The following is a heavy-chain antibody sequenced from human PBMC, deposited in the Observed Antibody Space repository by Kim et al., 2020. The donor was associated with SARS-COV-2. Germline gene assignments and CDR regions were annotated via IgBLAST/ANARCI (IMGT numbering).Heavy chain of an antibody. CDR3: AREQRHAFWYYDY. Sequence: GGSLRLSCTASGFTFRNYGMHWVRQAPGKGLEWLGVVSSDGKTHFYADAVKGRFTISRDNSQNTIYLQVKSLTAEDRAVYYCAREQRHAFWYYDYWGQG. CDR2: VSSDGKTH. V-gene: IGHV3-33*05. D-gene: IGHD5-18*01. CDR1: GFTFRNYG. J-gene: IGHJ4*02.